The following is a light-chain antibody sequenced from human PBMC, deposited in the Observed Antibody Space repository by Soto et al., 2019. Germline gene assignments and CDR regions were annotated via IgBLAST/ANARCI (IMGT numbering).Light chain of an antibody. CDR2: AAS. V-gene: IGKV3-15*01. CDR3: QQYYNWPQT. CDR1: HSVSST. J-gene: IGKJ1*01. Sequence: EIMMTQSPATLSVSPGERATLSCRASHSVSSTLAWYQQKPGQAPRLLIYAASTRATGIPARFSGSGSGTEFTLSISSLQSEDFAVYYCQQYYNWPQTFGQGTKVDIK.